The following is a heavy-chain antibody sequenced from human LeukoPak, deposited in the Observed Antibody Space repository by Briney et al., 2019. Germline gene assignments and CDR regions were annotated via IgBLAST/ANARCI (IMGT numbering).Heavy chain of an antibody. D-gene: IGHD5-12*01. CDR1: GFTFSSYA. V-gene: IGHV3-23*01. Sequence: GGSLRLSCAASGFTFSSYAMSWVRQAPGKGLEWVSAISGSGGSTYYADSVKGRFTISRDNSKNTLYLQMNSLRAEDTAVYYCAKAEFAVATRYYYYMDVWGKGTTVTVSS. J-gene: IGHJ6*03. CDR3: AKAEFAVATRYYYYMDV. CDR2: ISGSGGST.